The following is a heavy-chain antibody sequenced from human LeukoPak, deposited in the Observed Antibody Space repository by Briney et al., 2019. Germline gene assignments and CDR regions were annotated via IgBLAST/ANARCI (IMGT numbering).Heavy chain of an antibody. CDR1: GYTFTSYA. V-gene: IGHV1-69*04. Sequence: GASVKVSCKASGYTFTSYAISWVRQAPGQGLEWMGRIIPILGIANYAQKFQGRVTITADKSTSTAYMELSSLRSEDTAVYYCARDLAEYYDILTGYYPQGFDYWGQGTLVTVSS. J-gene: IGHJ4*02. CDR2: IIPILGIA. CDR3: ARDLAEYYDILTGYYPQGFDY. D-gene: IGHD3-9*01.